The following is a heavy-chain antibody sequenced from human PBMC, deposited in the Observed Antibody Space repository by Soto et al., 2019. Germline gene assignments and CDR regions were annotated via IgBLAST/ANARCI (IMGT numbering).Heavy chain of an antibody. CDR2: LNTDGSVA. Sequence: EVQLVEPGGGVVQPGESLRLSCAASGLTVRSYWMNWVRQSPGKGLVWVSRLNTDGSVAMYVDSVKGRFTISRDNAKNTLYLPMNSLRAEDTAGYYCVKEIQLWRLDYWGQGTLVTVAS. CDR1: GLTVRSYW. V-gene: IGHV3-74*03. J-gene: IGHJ4*02. CDR3: VKEIQLWRLDY. D-gene: IGHD2-21*01.